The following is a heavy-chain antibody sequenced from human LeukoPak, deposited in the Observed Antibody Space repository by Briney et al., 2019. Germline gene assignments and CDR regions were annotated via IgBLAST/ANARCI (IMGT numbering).Heavy chain of an antibody. CDR1: GYTFTSYG. D-gene: IGHD6-6*01. CDR2: ISAYNGNT. V-gene: IGHV1-18*01. CDR3: ARDLWSSSRKGSNWFDP. Sequence: GASVKVSCKASGYTFTSYGISWVRQAPGQGLEWMGWISAYNGNTNYAQKLQGRVTMTTDTPTSTAYMELRSLRSDDTAVYYCARDLWSSSRKGSNWFDPWGQGTLVTVSS. J-gene: IGHJ5*02.